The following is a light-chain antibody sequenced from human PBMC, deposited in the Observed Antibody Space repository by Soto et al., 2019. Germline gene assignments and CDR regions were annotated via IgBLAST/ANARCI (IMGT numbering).Light chain of an antibody. CDR1: NIGTKS. CDR2: DDS. Sequence: SYELTQPPSVSVAPGQTARITFGGNNIGTKSVHWYQQKPGQAPALVVYDDSARPSGIPERFSGSNSGNTATLTINRVEAGDEADYYGQVWDHTTEHYVFGPGTKVTVL. CDR3: QVWDHTTEHYV. J-gene: IGLJ1*01. V-gene: IGLV3-21*02.